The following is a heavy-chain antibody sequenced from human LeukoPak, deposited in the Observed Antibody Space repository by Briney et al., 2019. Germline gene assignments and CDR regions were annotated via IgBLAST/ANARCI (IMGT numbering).Heavy chain of an antibody. V-gene: IGHV4-34*01. CDR3: ARWAYCSSTSCYGRYYYYYMDV. CDR1: GGSFSGYY. Sequence: KPSETLSLTCAVYGGSFSGYYWSCIRQPPGKGLEWIGEINHSGSTNYNPSLKSRVTISVDTSKNQFSLKLSSVTAADTAVYYCARWAYCSSTSCYGRYYYYYMDVWGKGTTVTVSS. D-gene: IGHD2-2*01. J-gene: IGHJ6*03. CDR2: INHSGST.